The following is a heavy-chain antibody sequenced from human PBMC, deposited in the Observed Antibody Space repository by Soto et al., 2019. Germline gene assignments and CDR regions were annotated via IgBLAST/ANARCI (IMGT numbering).Heavy chain of an antibody. Sequence: ASVKVSCKVSGYTLTELSMHWVRQAPGKGLEWMGGFDPEDGETIYAQKFQGRVTMTEDTSTDTAYMELSSLRSEDTAVYYCATGIGYCSGGSCTGVWFDPWGQGTLVTAPQ. J-gene: IGHJ5*02. D-gene: IGHD2-15*01. CDR2: FDPEDGET. V-gene: IGHV1-24*01. CDR1: GYTLTELS. CDR3: ATGIGYCSGGSCTGVWFDP.